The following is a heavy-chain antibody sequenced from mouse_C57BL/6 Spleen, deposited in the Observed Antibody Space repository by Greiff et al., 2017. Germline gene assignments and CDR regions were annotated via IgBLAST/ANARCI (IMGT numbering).Heavy chain of an antibody. CDR1: GFSLPSYG. Sequence: VQGVESGPGLVAPSQSLSITCTVSGFSLPSYGVHWVRQPPGKGLEWLVVIWSDGSTTYNSALKSRLSISKNNSKSQVFLKMNSLQTDDTAMYYCARHDGYDEYFDYWGQGTTLTVSS. V-gene: IGHV2-6-1*01. CDR3: ARHDGYDEYFDY. CDR2: IWSDGST. J-gene: IGHJ2*01. D-gene: IGHD2-2*01.